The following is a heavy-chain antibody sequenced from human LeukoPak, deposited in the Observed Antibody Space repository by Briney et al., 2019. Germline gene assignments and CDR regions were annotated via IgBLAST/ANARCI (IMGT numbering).Heavy chain of an antibody. J-gene: IGHJ4*02. CDR2: FSYDGSSK. CDR1: GFTFRSYA. Sequence: GGSLRLSCAASGFTFRSYAMQWVRQAPGKGLEWVTLFSYDGSSKYYADSVRGRFTISRDNSKNTLYLQMNSLRADDSAVYYCARGKGSESGYDYFLDYWGQGTLVTVSS. D-gene: IGHD5-12*01. V-gene: IGHV3-30-3*01. CDR3: ARGKGSESGYDYFLDY.